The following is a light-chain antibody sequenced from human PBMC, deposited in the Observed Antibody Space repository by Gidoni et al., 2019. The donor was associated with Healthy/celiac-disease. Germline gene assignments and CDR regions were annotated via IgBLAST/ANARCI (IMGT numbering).Light chain of an antibody. CDR2: GAS. Sequence: DIVLTQSPATLSVSPGERATLSCRASQSVSSNLAWYQQKPGQAPRLLIYGASTRATGIPASFSGSGSGTEFTLTISSLQSEDFAVYYCQQYNNWPPITFXXXTRLEIK. J-gene: IGKJ5*01. CDR1: QSVSSN. CDR3: QQYNNWPPIT. V-gene: IGKV3-15*01.